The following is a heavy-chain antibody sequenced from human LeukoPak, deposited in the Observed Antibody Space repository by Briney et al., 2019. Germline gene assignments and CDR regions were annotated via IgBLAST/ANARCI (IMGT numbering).Heavy chain of an antibody. CDR3: AKTGERDY. Sequence: GGSLRLSCAASGFTFSSYGMHWVRQAPGKGPEWVANIKEDGTQKYYVDSVRGRFTISRDNAENSLYLQMNSLRDEDTAVYYCAKTGERDYWGRGTLVTVSS. V-gene: IGHV3-7*01. CDR1: GFTFSSYG. J-gene: IGHJ4*02. D-gene: IGHD7-27*01. CDR2: IKEDGTQK.